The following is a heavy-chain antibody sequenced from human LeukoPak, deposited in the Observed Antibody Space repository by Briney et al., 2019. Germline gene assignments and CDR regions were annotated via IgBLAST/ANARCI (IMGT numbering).Heavy chain of an antibody. Sequence: GGSLRLSCAASGFTFSRYWMHWVRQAPGKGLVWVSRLNSDGSSTTYADSVEGRFTIYRDNAKNTLYLQMTSLRAEDAAVYYCARGHFYDTSGYPEYFQHWGQGTLVTVSS. V-gene: IGHV3-74*01. D-gene: IGHD3-22*01. CDR1: GFTFSRYW. CDR2: LNSDGSST. CDR3: ARGHFYDTSGYPEYFQH. J-gene: IGHJ1*01.